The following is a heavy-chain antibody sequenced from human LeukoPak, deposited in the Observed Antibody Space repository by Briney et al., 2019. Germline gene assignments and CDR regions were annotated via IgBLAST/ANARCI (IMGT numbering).Heavy chain of an antibody. D-gene: IGHD1-7*01. CDR1: GGSISSSSYY. V-gene: IGHV4-39*07. CDR3: AGGELTFMDV. Sequence: SETLSLTCTVSGGSISSSSYYWGWIRQPPGKGLEWIGSIYYSGSTYYNPSLKSRVTISVDTSKNQFSLKLSSVTAADTAVYYCAGGELTFMDVWGQGTTVTVSS. J-gene: IGHJ6*02. CDR2: IYYSGST.